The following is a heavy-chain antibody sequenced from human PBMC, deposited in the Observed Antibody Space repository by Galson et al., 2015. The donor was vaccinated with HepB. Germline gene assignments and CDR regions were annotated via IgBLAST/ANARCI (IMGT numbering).Heavy chain of an antibody. D-gene: IGHD2-15*01. J-gene: IGHJ2*01. CDR3: ARHYPAWAQQWSSSYWYFDL. V-gene: IGHV4-39*01. CDR2: IYYSGST. Sequence: ETLSLTCTVSGGSISSSSYYWGWIRQPPGKGLEWIGSIYYSGSTYYNPSLKSRVTISVDTSKNQFSLKLSSVTAADTAVYYCARHYPAWAQQWSSSYWYFDLWGRGTLVTVSS. CDR1: GGSISSSSYY.